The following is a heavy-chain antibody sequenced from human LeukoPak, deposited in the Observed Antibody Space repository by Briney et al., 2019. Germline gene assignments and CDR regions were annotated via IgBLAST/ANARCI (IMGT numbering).Heavy chain of an antibody. J-gene: IGHJ3*02. V-gene: IGHV4-59*08. CDR3: ARCRSSGYFYDAFDI. Sequence: SETLSLTCTVSGGSISSYYWSWIRQPPGKGLEWIGYIYYSGSTNYNPSLKSRVTISVDTSKNQFSLKLSSVTAADTAVYYCARCRSSGYFYDAFDIWGQGTMVTVSS. CDR2: IYYSGST. CDR1: GGSISSYY. D-gene: IGHD3-22*01.